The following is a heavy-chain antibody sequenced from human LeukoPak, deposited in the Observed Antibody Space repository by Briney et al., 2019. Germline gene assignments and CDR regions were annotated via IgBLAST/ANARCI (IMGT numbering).Heavy chain of an antibody. CDR1: GYTFTGYY. CDR2: INPNSGGT. D-gene: IGHD5-18*01. Sequence: ASVKVPCKASGYTFTGYYMHWVRQAPGQGLEWMGWINPNSGGTNYAQKFQGRVTMTRDTSISTAYMELSRLRSDDTAVYYCARMDTAMVEFDYWGQGTLVTVSS. V-gene: IGHV1-2*02. CDR3: ARMDTAMVEFDY. J-gene: IGHJ4*02.